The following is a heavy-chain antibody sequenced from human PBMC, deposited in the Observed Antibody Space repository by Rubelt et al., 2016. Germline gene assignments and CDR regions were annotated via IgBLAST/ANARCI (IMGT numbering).Heavy chain of an antibody. CDR3: ARAGVTTADAFDI. J-gene: IGHJ3*02. V-gene: IGHV3-33*08. Sequence: VQLVESGGGLVQPGGSLRLSCAASGFTFSRYGMHWVRQAPGTGLGWVEVIWYDGSKKYYADSVKGQFTSSRENSKNTLYLQMNSLRAEDTAVYYCARAGVTTADAFDIWGQGTMVTVSS. CDR1: GFTFSRYG. D-gene: IGHD4-11*01. CDR2: IWYDGSKK.